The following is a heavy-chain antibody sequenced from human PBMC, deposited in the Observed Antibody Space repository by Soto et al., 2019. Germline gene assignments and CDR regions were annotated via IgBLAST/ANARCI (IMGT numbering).Heavy chain of an antibody. J-gene: IGHJ4*02. D-gene: IGHD1-26*01. Sequence: ASVKVSCKASGYTFTSYAMHWVRQAPGQRLEWMGWINAGNGNTKYSQKFQGRVTITRDTSASTAYMELSSLRSEDTAVYYCATDRSGSYYGVPNYWGQGTLVTVSS. CDR2: INAGNGNT. CDR3: ATDRSGSYYGVPNY. V-gene: IGHV1-3*01. CDR1: GYTFTSYA.